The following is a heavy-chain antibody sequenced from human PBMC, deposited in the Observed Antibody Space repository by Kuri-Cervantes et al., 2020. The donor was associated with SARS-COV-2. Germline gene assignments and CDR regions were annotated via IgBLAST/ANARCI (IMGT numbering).Heavy chain of an antibody. CDR2: ISSSSSTI. D-gene: IGHD1-7*01. V-gene: IGHV3-48*01. J-gene: IGHJ6*03. Sequence: LSLTCAASGFTYSSYSMNWVRQAPGKGLEWVSYISSSSSTIYYADSVKGRFTISRDNAKNSLYLQMNSQRAEDTAVYYCASLRPNYNWNYEEGPRYYYYMDVWGKGTTVTVSS. CDR3: ASLRPNYNWNYEEGPRYYYYMDV. CDR1: GFTYSSYS.